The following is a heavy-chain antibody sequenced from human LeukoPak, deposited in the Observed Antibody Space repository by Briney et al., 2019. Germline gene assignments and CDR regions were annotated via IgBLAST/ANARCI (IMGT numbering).Heavy chain of an antibody. V-gene: IGHV4-59*01. D-gene: IGHD2-15*01. CDR1: GGSISSYY. CDR2: IYYSGST. J-gene: IGHJ5*02. Sequence: SETLSLTCTVSGGSISSYYWSWIRQPPGKGLEWIGYIYYSGSTNYNPSLKSRVTISVDTSKNQFSLKLSSVTAADTAVYYCARLVVVAAKWFDLWGQGTLVTVSS. CDR3: ARLVVVAAKWFDL.